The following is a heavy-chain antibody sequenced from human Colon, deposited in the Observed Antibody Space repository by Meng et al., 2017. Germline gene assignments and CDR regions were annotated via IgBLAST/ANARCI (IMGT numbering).Heavy chain of an antibody. CDR2: IHPSGST. CDR3: ARGVDWAKSGNF. CDR1: GGSFSDYY. Sequence: WGAGRLKPSETLSPTCAVYGGSFSDYYLTWIRQPPGKGLEWVGEIHPSGSTYYSPSLQSRVTITLDTSKNQFSLTLSSMTAADTAVYYCARGVDWAKSGNFWGQGTLVTVSS. J-gene: IGHJ4*02. D-gene: IGHD3-9*01. V-gene: IGHV4-34*01.